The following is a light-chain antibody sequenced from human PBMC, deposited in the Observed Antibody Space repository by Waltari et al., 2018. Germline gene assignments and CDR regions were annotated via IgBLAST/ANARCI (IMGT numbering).Light chain of an antibody. Sequence: EIVLTQSPGTLSLSTGERATVSCRASQSVGKYVAWYQHRPCQAPRLLMYDASTRATGIPDRFSGSGSGTDFSLTISRLEPEDFAVYYCQKYVNLPATFGQGTKVEIK. CDR1: QSVGKY. V-gene: IGKV3-20*01. CDR2: DAS. CDR3: QKYVNLPAT. J-gene: IGKJ1*01.